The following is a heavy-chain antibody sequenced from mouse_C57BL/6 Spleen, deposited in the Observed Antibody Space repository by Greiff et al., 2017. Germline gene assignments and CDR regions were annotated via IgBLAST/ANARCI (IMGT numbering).Heavy chain of an antibody. CDR1: GFTFSDYG. Sequence: EVKLMEPGGGLVKPGGSLKLSCAASGFTFSDYGMHWVRQAPEKGLEWVAYISSGSSTIYYADTVKGRCPISRDNAKNTLFLQMTSLSSEDTALYYDARDYYYGSDWYFDVWGKGTTLTVSS. J-gene: IGHJ1*03. CDR2: ISSGSSTI. D-gene: IGHD1-1*01. V-gene: IGHV5-17*01. CDR3: ARDYYYGSDWYFDV.